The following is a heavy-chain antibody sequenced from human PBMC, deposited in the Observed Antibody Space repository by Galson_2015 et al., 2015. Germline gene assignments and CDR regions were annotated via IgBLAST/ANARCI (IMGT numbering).Heavy chain of an antibody. J-gene: IGHJ4*02. CDR1: GFTFSSYA. V-gene: IGHV3-30-3*01. CDR2: ISYDGSNK. Sequence: SLRLSCAASGFTFSSYAMHWVRQAPGKGLEWVAVISYDGSNKYYADSVKGRLTISRDNSKNTLYLQMNSLRAEDTAVYYCARDSVVVVVAATDYWGQGTLVTVSS. CDR3: ARDSVVVVVAATDY. D-gene: IGHD2-15*01.